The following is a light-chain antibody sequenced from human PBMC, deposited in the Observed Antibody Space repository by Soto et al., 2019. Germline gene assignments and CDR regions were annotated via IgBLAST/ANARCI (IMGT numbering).Light chain of an antibody. CDR3: QQANIFPRM. V-gene: IGKV1-9*01. Sequence: IQLTQSPSSLSACVGDRVTMSCRASQDISTHLAWFAQKPGRAPQLLIYAASTLHSGVPSRFSGSGSGTDFTLTISSLQPEDFATYYCQQANIFPRMFAQGTKVDIK. CDR1: QDISTH. CDR2: AAS. J-gene: IGKJ1*01.